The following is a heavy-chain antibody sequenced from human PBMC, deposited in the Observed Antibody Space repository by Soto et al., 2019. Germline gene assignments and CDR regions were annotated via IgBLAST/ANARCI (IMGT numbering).Heavy chain of an antibody. D-gene: IGHD6-13*01. CDR3: ARVPVKVAAGTAWLDP. CDR2: IKEDGSEK. Sequence: EVQVVESGGGLVQPGGSLRLSCAASGFTFSKYWMSWVRQAPGKGLEWVANIKEDGSEKYYVDCVKGRFTISRDNAKNSLYLQMNSLRAEDTAVYYCARVPVKVAAGTAWLDPWGQGTLVTVSS. J-gene: IGHJ5*02. CDR1: GFTFSKYW. V-gene: IGHV3-7*01.